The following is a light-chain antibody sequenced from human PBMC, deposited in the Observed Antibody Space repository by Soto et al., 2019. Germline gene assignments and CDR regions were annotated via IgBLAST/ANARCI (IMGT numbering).Light chain of an antibody. V-gene: IGLV2-14*03. J-gene: IGLJ3*02. CDR1: SSDVGAYKY. CDR3: SSYTSTRTVV. Sequence: QSALTQPASVSGSPGQSITISCTGTSSDVGAYKYVSWYQQHPGKAPKLMIYDVSDRTSGVSNRFSGSKSGNTASLTISGLQAEDEADYYCSSYTSTRTVVFGGGTKLTVL. CDR2: DVS.